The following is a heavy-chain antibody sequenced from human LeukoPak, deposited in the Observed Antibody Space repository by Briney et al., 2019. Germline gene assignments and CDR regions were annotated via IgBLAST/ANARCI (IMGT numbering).Heavy chain of an antibody. V-gene: IGHV3-74*01. CDR1: GFAFSAYC. D-gene: IGHD6-25*01. J-gene: IGHJ4*02. CDR3: VGGSAPERGLDY. Sequence: GGSLRLSCVASGFAFSAYCMHWVRQAPGQGLLWVSRSCPFRSTPVYADSVKGRFTISRDDAKNPLYLQMNSLSAEDTAVYYCVGGSAPERGLDYWCRGNRVTVSS. CDR2: SCPFRSTP.